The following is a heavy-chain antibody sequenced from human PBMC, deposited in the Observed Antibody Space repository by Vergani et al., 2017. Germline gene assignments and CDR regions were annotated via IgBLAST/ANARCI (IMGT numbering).Heavy chain of an antibody. D-gene: IGHD4-17*01. Sequence: EVQLVESGGGLVQPGGSLRLSCAASGFTFSSYWMSWVRQAPGKGLEWVANIKQDGSEKYYVDSVKGRFTISRDNAKNSLYLQMNSLRAEDTAVYYCARVGDDYGDYGAFDIWGQGTMVTVSS. V-gene: IGHV3-7*01. CDR3: ARVGDDYGDYGAFDI. CDR2: IKQDGSEK. CDR1: GFTFSSYW. J-gene: IGHJ3*02.